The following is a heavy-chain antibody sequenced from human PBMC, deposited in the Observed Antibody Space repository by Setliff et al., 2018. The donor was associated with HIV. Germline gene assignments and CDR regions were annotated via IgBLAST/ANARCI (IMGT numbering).Heavy chain of an antibody. CDR3: ARIYNYVWGTYRNFDY. D-gene: IGHD3-16*02. J-gene: IGHJ4*02. CDR1: GFTFSSYS. Sequence: PGGSLRLSCAASGFTFSSYSMNWVRQAPGKGLEWVSSISSSSTYIYYRDSVKGRFTISRDNSKNTQYLQMNSLRAEDTAVYYCARIYNYVWGTYRNFDYWGQGTLVTVSS. V-gene: IGHV3-21*01. CDR2: ISSSSTYI.